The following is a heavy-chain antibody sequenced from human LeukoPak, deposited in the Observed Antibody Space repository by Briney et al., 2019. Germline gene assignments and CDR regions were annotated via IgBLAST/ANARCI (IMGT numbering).Heavy chain of an antibody. CDR3: AKWASYGYFYYYYYYMQG. Sequence: GGSLRLSCTASGFTFSSYAMSWVRQAPGRGLGWVSAICGSRGSTYYAVYVKGRFTISRDNSKHTLYLKIHSMRAEDTAVYYCAKWASYGYFYYYYYYMQGGAKGQTVPV. V-gene: IGHV3-23*01. J-gene: IGHJ6*03. CDR2: ICGSRGST. CDR1: GFTFSSYA. D-gene: IGHD5-18*01.